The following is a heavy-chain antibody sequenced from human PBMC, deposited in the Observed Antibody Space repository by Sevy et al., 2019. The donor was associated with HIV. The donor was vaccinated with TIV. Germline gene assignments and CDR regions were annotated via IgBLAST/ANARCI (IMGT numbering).Heavy chain of an antibody. CDR3: ARDRPTLNYHDSSGYNYYFDS. D-gene: IGHD3-22*01. J-gene: IGHJ4*02. V-gene: IGHV3-21*01. CDR1: GFTFSSYN. CDR2: ITGDSSYM. Sequence: GGSLRLSCAASGFTFSSYNMNWVRQAPGKGLEWISSITGDSSYMYDADSVKGRFTISRDNAKKSLYLHMNGLRAEDTAVYYCARDRPTLNYHDSSGYNYYFDSWGQGTQVTVSS.